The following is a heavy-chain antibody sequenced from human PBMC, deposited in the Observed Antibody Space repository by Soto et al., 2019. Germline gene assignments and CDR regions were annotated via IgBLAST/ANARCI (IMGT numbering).Heavy chain of an antibody. D-gene: IGHD6-13*01. CDR3: ASDRVYRSSWVDY. V-gene: IGHV3-30-3*01. Sequence: QVQLVESGGGVVQPGRSLRVSCAASGFTFSSYAMHWVHQAPGKGLEWVAVISYDGSNKYYADSVKGRFTISRDNSKNTLYLQMNSLRAEDTAVYYCASDRVYRSSWVDYWGQGTLVTVSS. J-gene: IGHJ4*02. CDR2: ISYDGSNK. CDR1: GFTFSSYA.